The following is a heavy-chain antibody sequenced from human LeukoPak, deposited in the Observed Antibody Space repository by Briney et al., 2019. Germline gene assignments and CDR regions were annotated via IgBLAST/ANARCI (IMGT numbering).Heavy chain of an antibody. CDR1: GFTFSGYW. Sequence: GGSLRLSCAASGFTFSGYWVSWVRQAPGKGLEWVANIKEDGGEKYYVDSVKGRFTISRDNAQNSLYLQMNSLRDEDTAVYYCARPRSLRGIDYWGPGTLVTVST. D-gene: IGHD5/OR15-5a*01. CDR3: ARPRSLRGIDY. V-gene: IGHV3-7*01. CDR2: IKEDGGEK. J-gene: IGHJ4*02.